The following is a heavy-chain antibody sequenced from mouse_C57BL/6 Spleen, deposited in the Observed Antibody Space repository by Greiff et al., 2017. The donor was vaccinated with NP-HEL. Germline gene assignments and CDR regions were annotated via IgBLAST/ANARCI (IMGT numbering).Heavy chain of an antibody. V-gene: IGHV5-17*01. CDR1: GFTFSDYG. Sequence: EVQRVESGGGLVKPGGSLKLSCAASGFTFSDYGMHWVRQAPEKGLEWVAYISSGSSTIYYADTVKGRFTISRDNAKNTLFLQMTSLRSEDTAMYYCARRTYYSNSLDYWGQGTTLTVSS. D-gene: IGHD2-5*01. CDR3: ARRTYYSNSLDY. CDR2: ISSGSSTI. J-gene: IGHJ2*01.